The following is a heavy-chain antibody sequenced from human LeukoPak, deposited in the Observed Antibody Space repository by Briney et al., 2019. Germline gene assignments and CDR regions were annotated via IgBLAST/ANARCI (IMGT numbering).Heavy chain of an antibody. Sequence: GGSLRLSCAASGFTFSSYWMSWVRQAPGKGLEWVANIKQDGSEKYYVDSVKGRFTISRDNAKNSLYLQMNSLRAEDTAVYYCARDEPLGYCSGGSCFSLLDYWGQGTLVTVSS. D-gene: IGHD2-15*01. V-gene: IGHV3-7*01. J-gene: IGHJ4*02. CDR2: IKQDGSEK. CDR3: ARDEPLGYCSGGSCFSLLDY. CDR1: GFTFSSYW.